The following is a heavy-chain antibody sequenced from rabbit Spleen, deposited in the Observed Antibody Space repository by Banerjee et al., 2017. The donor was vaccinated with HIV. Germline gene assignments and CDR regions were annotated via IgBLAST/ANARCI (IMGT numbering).Heavy chain of an antibody. Sequence: QEQLVETGGGLVQPGGSLTLSCKASGFDFSRYGMSWVRQAPGKGLEWIGYIDPVFGSTYYASWVNGRFSISRENTQNTVSLQMNSLPAADTATYFCARDAGSYDYIDVYFNLWGQGTLVPVS. CDR1: GFDFSRYG. J-gene: IGHJ4*01. CDR3: ARDAGSYDYIDVYFNL. CDR2: IDPVFGST. D-gene: IGHD8-1*01. V-gene: IGHV1S47*01.